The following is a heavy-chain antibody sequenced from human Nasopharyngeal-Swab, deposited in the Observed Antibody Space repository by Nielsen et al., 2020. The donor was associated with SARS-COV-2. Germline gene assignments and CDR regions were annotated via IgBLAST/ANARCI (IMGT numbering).Heavy chain of an antibody. CDR1: GFTFSSYW. J-gene: IGHJ4*02. Sequence: GESLKISCAASGFTFSSYWMSWVRQAPGKGPEWVANIKQDGSEKYYVDSVKGRFTISRDNAKNSLYLQMNSLRAEDTAVYYCARVILWAFDYWGQGTLVTVSS. CDR3: ARVILWAFDY. CDR2: IKQDGSEK. V-gene: IGHV3-7*04. D-gene: IGHD3-10*01.